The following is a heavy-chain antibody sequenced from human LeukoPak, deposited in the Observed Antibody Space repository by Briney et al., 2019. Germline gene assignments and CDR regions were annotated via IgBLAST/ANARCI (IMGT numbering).Heavy chain of an antibody. D-gene: IGHD2-8*01. CDR2: ILASGSPT. J-gene: IGHJ4*02. CDR1: GFTFSSSA. V-gene: IGHV3-23*01. CDR3: AKDLRPDGVDNFDH. Sequence: PGGSLRLSCAASGFTFSSSAMSWVRQAPGKGLQWVANILASGSPTYYADSVKGRFIISRDNSKNTVYLQMNSLRVEDTAIYYCAKDLRPDGVDNFDHWGQGILVTVSS.